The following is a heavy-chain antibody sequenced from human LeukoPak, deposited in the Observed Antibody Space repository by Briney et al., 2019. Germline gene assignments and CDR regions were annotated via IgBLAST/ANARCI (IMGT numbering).Heavy chain of an antibody. D-gene: IGHD6-13*01. CDR3: ARQGVQQLVDYFDY. J-gene: IGHJ4*02. V-gene: IGHV4-59*08. CDR2: IYYSGST. Sequence: PSETLSLTCTVSGVSISSYYWSWIRQPPGKGLEWIGYIYYSGSTNYNPSLKSRVTISVDTSKNQFSLKLSSVTAADTAVYYCARQGVQQLVDYFDYWGQGTLVTVSS. CDR1: GVSISSYY.